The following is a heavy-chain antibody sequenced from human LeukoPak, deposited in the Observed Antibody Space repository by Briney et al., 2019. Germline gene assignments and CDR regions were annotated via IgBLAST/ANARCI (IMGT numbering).Heavy chain of an antibody. Sequence: SETLSLTCTVSGGSISSSSYYWGWIRQPPGKGLEWIGSICYSGSTYYNPSLKSRVTISVDTSKNQFSLRLSSVTAADTAVYYCARRPYTSGWYYYFDYWGQGTLVTVSS. CDR1: GGSISSSSYY. CDR2: ICYSGST. CDR3: ARRPYTSGWYYYFDY. J-gene: IGHJ4*02. V-gene: IGHV4-39*01. D-gene: IGHD6-19*01.